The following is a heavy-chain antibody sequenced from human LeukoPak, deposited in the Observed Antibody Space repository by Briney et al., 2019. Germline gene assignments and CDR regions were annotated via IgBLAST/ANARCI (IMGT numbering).Heavy chain of an antibody. D-gene: IGHD2-8*01. CDR2: IYYSGST. V-gene: IGHV4-59*08. Sequence: SETLSLTCTVSGGSISSYYWSWIRQPPGKGLEWIGYIYYSGSTNYSPSLKSRVTISVDTSNKQFSLKLSSVTAADTAVYYCARLNSASATPNFDYWGQGTLVTVSS. J-gene: IGHJ4*02. CDR3: ARLNSASATPNFDY. CDR1: GGSISSYY.